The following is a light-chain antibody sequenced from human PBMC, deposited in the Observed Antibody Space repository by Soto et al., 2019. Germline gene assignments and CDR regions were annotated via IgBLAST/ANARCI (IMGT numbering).Light chain of an antibody. CDR3: QQYNIWPPL. CDR2: GAS. V-gene: IGKV3-15*01. Sequence: EIVMTQSPATLSVSPGERATLSCRASQSVSSNLAWYQQKPGQAPRLLIYGASTRATGIPARFSGSGSGTEFTLTISSLQSEDFAVYYCQQYNIWPPLFGGGTKVEIK. CDR1: QSVSSN. J-gene: IGKJ4*01.